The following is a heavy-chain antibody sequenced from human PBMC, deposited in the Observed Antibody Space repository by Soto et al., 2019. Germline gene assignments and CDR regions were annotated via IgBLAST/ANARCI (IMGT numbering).Heavy chain of an antibody. J-gene: IGHJ4*02. CDR2: ISSSSSTI. D-gene: IGHD3-3*01. CDR1: GFTFSSYS. Sequence: GGSLRLSCAASGFTFSSYSMNWVRQAPGKGLEWVSYISSSSSTIYYADSVKGRFTISRDNAKNSLYLQMNSLRAEDTAVYYCARVQNPIFGMVINFPYYWGKETRVTVAS. CDR3: ARVQNPIFGMVINFPYY. V-gene: IGHV3-48*01.